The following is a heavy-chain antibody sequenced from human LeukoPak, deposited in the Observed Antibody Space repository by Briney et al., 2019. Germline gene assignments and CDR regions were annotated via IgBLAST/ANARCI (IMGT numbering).Heavy chain of an antibody. CDR1: GNTLTELS. J-gene: IGHJ3*02. CDR3: ATDSSNGVTYAFDI. V-gene: IGHV1-24*01. CDR2: FDPEDEET. D-gene: IGHD5-18*01. Sequence: ASVKVSCKVSGNTLTELSMHWVRQAPGKGLEWMGGFDPEDEETIYVQKFQGRVTMTEDTSTDTAYMELSSLRSEDTAVYYCATDSSNGVTYAFDIWGQGKMVTVSS.